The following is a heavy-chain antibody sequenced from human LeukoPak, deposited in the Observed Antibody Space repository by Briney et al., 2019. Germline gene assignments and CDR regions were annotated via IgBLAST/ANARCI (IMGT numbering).Heavy chain of an antibody. D-gene: IGHD6-19*01. CDR2: IIPIFATT. J-gene: IGHJ4*02. Sequence: ASVKVSCKASGGTFSSYAISWVRQAPGQGLEWMGGIIPIFATTIHAQKFQERVTITRDMSTSTAYMELSSLRSEDTAVYYCARVGSAVAGTDFDYWGQGTLVTVSS. V-gene: IGHV1-69*05. CDR3: ARVGSAVAGTDFDY. CDR1: GGTFSSYA.